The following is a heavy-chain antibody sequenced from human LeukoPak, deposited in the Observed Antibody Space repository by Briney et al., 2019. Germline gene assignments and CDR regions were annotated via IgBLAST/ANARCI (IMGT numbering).Heavy chain of an antibody. J-gene: IGHJ4*02. Sequence: GSSVKVSCKASGGTFSSYAISWVRQAPRQGLEWMGGIIPIFGTANYAQKFQGRVTITADESTSTAYMELSSLRSEDTAVYYCARGGGDIVVVPAAIAPFDYWGQGTLVTVSS. D-gene: IGHD2-2*02. V-gene: IGHV1-69*01. CDR2: IIPIFGTA. CDR3: ARGGGDIVVVPAAIAPFDY. CDR1: GGTFSSYA.